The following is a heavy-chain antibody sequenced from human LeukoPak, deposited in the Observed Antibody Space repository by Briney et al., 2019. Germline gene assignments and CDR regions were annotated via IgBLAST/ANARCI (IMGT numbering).Heavy chain of an antibody. CDR3: ARAVSITMIVIN. V-gene: IGHV4-59*01. CDR1: GGSISSYY. Sequence: SETLSLTCTVSGGSISSYYWSWIRQPPGKGLEWIGYIYYSGSTNYNPSLKSRVTISVGTSKNQFSLKLSSVTAADTAVYYCARAVSITMIVINWGQGTLVTVSS. CDR2: IYYSGST. J-gene: IGHJ4*02. D-gene: IGHD3-22*01.